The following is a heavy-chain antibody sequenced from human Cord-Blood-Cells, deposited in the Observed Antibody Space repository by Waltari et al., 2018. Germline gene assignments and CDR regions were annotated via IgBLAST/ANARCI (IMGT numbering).Heavy chain of an antibody. CDR2: IYYSGST. CDR3: AGAGYSYGLNDFDY. J-gene: IGHJ4*02. CDR1: GGSISSSSYS. D-gene: IGHD5-18*01. Sequence: QLQLQESGPGLVKPSETLSLTCTVSGGSISSSSYSWGWIRQPPGKGLEWIGSIYYSGSTYYNPSRKSRVTISVDTSKNQFSLKLSSVTAADTAVYYCAGAGYSYGLNDFDYWGQGTLVTVSS. V-gene: IGHV4-39*01.